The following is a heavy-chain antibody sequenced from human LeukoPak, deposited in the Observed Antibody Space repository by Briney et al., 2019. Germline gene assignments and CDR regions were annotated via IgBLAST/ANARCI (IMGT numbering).Heavy chain of an antibody. CDR2: INHSGST. Sequence: PSETQSLTCAVYGGSFSGYYWSWIRQPPGKGLEWIGEINHSGSTNYNPSLKSRVTISVDTSKNQFSLKLSSVTAADTAVYYCARRGRWLQSSSFDYWGQGTLVTVSS. CDR3: ARRGRWLQSSSFDY. CDR1: GGSFSGYY. D-gene: IGHD5-24*01. V-gene: IGHV4-34*01. J-gene: IGHJ4*02.